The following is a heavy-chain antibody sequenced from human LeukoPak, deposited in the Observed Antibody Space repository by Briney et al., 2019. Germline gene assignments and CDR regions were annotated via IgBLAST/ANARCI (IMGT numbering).Heavy chain of an antibody. CDR3: ARGRITIFGVVIKEKHDAFDI. V-gene: IGHV1-2*02. J-gene: IGHJ3*02. CDR1: GYTFTGYY. D-gene: IGHD3-3*01. CDR2: INPNSGGT. Sequence: ASVKVSCKASGYTFTGYYMHWVRQAPGQGLEWMGWINPNSGGTNYAQKFQGRVTMTRDTSISTAYMELSRPRSDDTAMYYCARGRITIFGVVIKEKHDAFDIWGQGTMVTVSS.